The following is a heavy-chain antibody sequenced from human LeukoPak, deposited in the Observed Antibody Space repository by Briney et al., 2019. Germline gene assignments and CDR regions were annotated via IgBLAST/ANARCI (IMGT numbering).Heavy chain of an antibody. V-gene: IGHV3-30*18. CDR1: GFTFSNYD. Sequence: GRSLRLFCAASGFTFSNYDIHWVRQAPGKGLEWVALISYDGNNKYYADSVKGRFTISRDNSKNTLYLQMNSLRAEDTAVYYCAKGFRFGELLSYFDYWGQGTLVTVSS. J-gene: IGHJ4*02. CDR3: AKGFRFGELLSYFDY. CDR2: ISYDGNNK. D-gene: IGHD3-10*01.